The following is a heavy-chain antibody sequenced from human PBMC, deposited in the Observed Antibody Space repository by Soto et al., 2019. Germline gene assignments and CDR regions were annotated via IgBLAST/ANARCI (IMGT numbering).Heavy chain of an antibody. V-gene: IGHV1-18*01. J-gene: IGHJ4*02. CDR1: GYTFTSYG. Sequence: QVQLVQSGAEVKKPGASVKVSCKASGYTFTSYGISWVRQAPGQGLEWMGWISAYNGNTNYAQKLQGRVTMTTGTSTRTGYMELRSLRSDDTAVYYCAREAETYDFWSGDYPATRGFDYWGQGTLVTVSS. D-gene: IGHD3-3*01. CDR2: ISAYNGNT. CDR3: AREAETYDFWSGDYPATRGFDY.